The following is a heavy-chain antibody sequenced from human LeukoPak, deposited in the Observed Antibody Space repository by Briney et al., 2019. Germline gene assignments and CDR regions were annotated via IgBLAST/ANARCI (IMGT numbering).Heavy chain of an antibody. J-gene: IGHJ5*02. CDR1: GGSFSGYY. V-gene: IGHV4-34*01. D-gene: IGHD4-17*01. CDR2: INHSGST. CDR3: ARGYGDYANTVVDWFDP. Sequence: SETLSLTCAVYGGSFSGYYWSWIRQPPGKGLEWIGEINHSGSTNYNPSLKSRVTISVDTSKNQFSLKLSSVTAADTAVYYCARGYGDYANTVVDWFDPWGQGTLVTVSS.